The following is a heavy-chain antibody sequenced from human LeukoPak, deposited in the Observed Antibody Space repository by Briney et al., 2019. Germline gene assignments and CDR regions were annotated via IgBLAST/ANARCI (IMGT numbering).Heavy chain of an antibody. CDR3: ASGYSSGWYPFDY. D-gene: IGHD6-19*01. J-gene: IGHJ4*02. CDR2: IYSGGST. Sequence: PGGSLRLSXAASGFTVSSNYMSWVRQAPGKGMEWVSVIYSGGSTYYADPVKGRFTISRDNSKNTLYLQMNSLRAEDTAVYYCASGYSSGWYPFDYWGQGTLVTVSS. CDR1: GFTVSSNY. V-gene: IGHV3-53*01.